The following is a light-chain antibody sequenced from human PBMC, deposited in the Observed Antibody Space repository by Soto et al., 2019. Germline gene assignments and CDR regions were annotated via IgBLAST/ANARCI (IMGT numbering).Light chain of an antibody. J-gene: IGKJ4*01. CDR1: QSVSTN. V-gene: IGKV3-15*01. CDR2: GAS. Sequence: VMTQSPATLYVSPGERATLSCRASQSVSTNLAWYQQKPGQAPRLLIYGASTRATGIPARFSGSGSGTEFTLTISSLQSEDFAVYYCQQYNNRLTFGGGTKVEIK. CDR3: QQYNNRLT.